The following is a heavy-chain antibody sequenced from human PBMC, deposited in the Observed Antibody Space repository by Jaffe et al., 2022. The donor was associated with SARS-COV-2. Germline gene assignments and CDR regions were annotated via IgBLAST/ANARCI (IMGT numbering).Heavy chain of an antibody. CDR2: INNNGDNT. V-gene: IGHV3-64D*06. J-gene: IGHJ6*03. Sequence: EVQLVESGGGLARPGGSLRLSCSASGLTFSDSAMHWVRQAPGKGLEHVSAINNNGDNTYYADSVKGRFTISRDNSKNTLFLQMSSLRAEDTAVYYCVKDSGEEIVLKLSRKYYFYMDVWGRGTTVTVSS. D-gene: IGHD2-8*01. CDR1: GLTFSDSA. CDR3: VKDSGEEIVLKLSRKYYFYMDV.